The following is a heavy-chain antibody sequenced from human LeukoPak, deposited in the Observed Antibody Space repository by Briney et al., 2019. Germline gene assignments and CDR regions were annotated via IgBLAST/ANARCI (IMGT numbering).Heavy chain of an antibody. D-gene: IGHD1-26*01. J-gene: IGHJ4*02. V-gene: IGHV3-33*01. Sequence: GGSLRLSCAASGFTFSSYGMHWVRQAPGKGLEWVAVVWYDGSNKYYADSVKGRFTISRDNSKNTLYLQMNSLRAEDTAVYYCARPTYSGSYYWFDYWGQGTLVTVSS. CDR1: GFTFSSYG. CDR2: VWYDGSNK. CDR3: ARPTYSGSYYWFDY.